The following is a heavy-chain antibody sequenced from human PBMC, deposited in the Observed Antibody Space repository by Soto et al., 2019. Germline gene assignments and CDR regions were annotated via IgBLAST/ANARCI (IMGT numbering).Heavy chain of an antibody. D-gene: IGHD6-19*01. V-gene: IGHV1-69*13. CDR2: IIPIFGTA. CDR3: ARDLFPRAVAGTTH. CDR1: GGTFSSYA. Sequence: SVKVSCKASGGTFSSYAISWVRQAPGQGLEWMGGIIPIFGTANYAQKFQGRVTITADESTSTAYMELSSLRAEDTAVYYCARDLFPRAVAGTTHWGQGTLVTVSS. J-gene: IGHJ4*02.